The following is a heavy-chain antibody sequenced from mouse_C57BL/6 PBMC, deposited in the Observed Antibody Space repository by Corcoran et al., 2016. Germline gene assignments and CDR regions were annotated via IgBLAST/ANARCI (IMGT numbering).Heavy chain of an antibody. CDR2: INPNNGGT. D-gene: IGHD2-5*01. Sequence: EVQLQQSGPELVKPGASVKIPCKASGYTFTDYNMDWVKQSHGKSLEWIGDINPNNGGTIYNQKFKGKATLTVDKSSSTAYMELRSLTSEDTAVYYCARWAAYYSNPYYYAMDYWGQGTSVTVSS. J-gene: IGHJ4*01. CDR3: ARWAAYYSNPYYYAMDY. V-gene: IGHV1-18*01. CDR1: GYTFTDYN.